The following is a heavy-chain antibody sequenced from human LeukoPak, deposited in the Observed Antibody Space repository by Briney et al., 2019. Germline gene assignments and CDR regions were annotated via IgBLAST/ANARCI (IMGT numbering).Heavy chain of an antibody. CDR3: ARIQLGLQKFDY. V-gene: IGHV4-39*07. Sequence: PSETLSLTCTVSGASISSSNFYWDWIRQSPGKGLEWIGNIYYSETTSYNPSFKSRVTISVDTSKNQFSLKLSSVTAADTAVYYCARIQLGLQKFDYWGQGTLVTVSS. D-gene: IGHD5-18*01. CDR2: IYYSETT. CDR1: GASISSSNFY. J-gene: IGHJ4*02.